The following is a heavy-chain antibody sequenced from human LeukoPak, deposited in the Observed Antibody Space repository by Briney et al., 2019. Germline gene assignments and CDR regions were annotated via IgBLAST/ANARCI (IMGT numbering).Heavy chain of an antibody. J-gene: IGHJ4*02. CDR1: GFTFSSYA. CDR2: ISYDGSNK. V-gene: IGHV3-30-3*01. D-gene: IGHD2-15*01. Sequence: GGSLRLSCAASGFTFSSYAMHWVRQAPGKGLEWVAVISYDGSNKYYADSVKGRFTISRDNSKNTLYVQMNSLRAEDTAVYYCARDLKAYIVVVVAATPGYWGQGTLVTVSS. CDR3: ARDLKAYIVVVVAATPGY.